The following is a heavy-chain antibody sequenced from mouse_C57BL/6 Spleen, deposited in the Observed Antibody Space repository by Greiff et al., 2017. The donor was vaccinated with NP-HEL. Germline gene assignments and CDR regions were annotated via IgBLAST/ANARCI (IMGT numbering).Heavy chain of an antibody. CDR3: TRDWDAGYYFDY. CDR2: ISSGGDYI. V-gene: IGHV5-9-1*02. Sequence: EVKLMESGEGLVKPGGSLKLSCAASGFTFSSYAMSWVRQTPEKRLEWVAYISSGGDYIYYADTVKGRFTISRDNARNTLYLQMSSLKSEDTAMYYCTRDWDAGYYFDYWGQGTTLTVSS. CDR1: GFTFSSYA. D-gene: IGHD4-1*01. J-gene: IGHJ2*01.